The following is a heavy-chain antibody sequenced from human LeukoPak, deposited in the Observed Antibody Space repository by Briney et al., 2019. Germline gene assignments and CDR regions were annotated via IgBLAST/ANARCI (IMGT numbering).Heavy chain of an antibody. CDR3: VSLPRATVTTSGDY. D-gene: IGHD4-17*01. Sequence: GGSLRLSCSASGFTFSSYAMHWVRQAPGKGLEYVSAISGSGGATYYADSVKGRFTISRDNSKNTLYLQMSSLRPEDTAVYYCVSLPRATVTTSGDYWGQGTLVTVSS. CDR2: ISGSGGAT. J-gene: IGHJ4*02. CDR1: GFTFSSYA. V-gene: IGHV3-64D*06.